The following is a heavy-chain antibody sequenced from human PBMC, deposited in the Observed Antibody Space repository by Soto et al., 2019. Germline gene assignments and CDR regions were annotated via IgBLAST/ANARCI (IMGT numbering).Heavy chain of an antibody. CDR1: GFIFSGSG. Sequence: QVQLVESGGGVVQPGRSLRLTCAASGFIFSGSGMHWVRQAPGKGLEWVALISYDGSRTYYADSVRDRFTIYRDNGQNTLYLQMNSLRAEDTAVYFCARWVGGSMYDNSGKYDSWGQGTLVIVSS. CDR2: ISYDGSRT. D-gene: IGHD3-22*01. J-gene: IGHJ5*01. V-gene: IGHV3-30*03. CDR3: ARWVGGSMYDNSGKYDS.